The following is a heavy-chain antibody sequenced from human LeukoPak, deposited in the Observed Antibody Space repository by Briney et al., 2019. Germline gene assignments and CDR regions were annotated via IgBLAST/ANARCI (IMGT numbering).Heavy chain of an antibody. CDR2: IYHSGST. CDR1: GGSISSGGYY. V-gene: IGHV4-30-2*05. J-gene: IGHJ4*02. Sequence: PSETLSLTCTVSGGSISSGGYYWSWIRQPPGKGLEWIGYIYHSGSTYYNPSLKSRVTISVDTSKNQFSLKLSSVTAADTAVYYCASEGSYYGSGSPSYWGQGTLVTVSS. CDR3: ASEGSYYGSGSPSY. D-gene: IGHD3-10*01.